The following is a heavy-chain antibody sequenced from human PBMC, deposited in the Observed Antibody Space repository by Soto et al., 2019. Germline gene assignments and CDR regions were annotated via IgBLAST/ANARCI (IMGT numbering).Heavy chain of an antibody. CDR2: ISLDGSNK. J-gene: IGHJ4*02. CDR3: AKGYYYDSSGYYFDY. V-gene: IGHV3-30*18. CDR1: GFAFFTYG. Sequence: GGSLRLSCAASGFAFFTYGMHWVRQVPGKGLEWVAVISLDGSNKYYADSVKGRFTISRDNSKNTLYLQMNSLRAEDTAVYYCAKGYYYDSSGYYFDYWGQGTLVTVSS. D-gene: IGHD3-22*01.